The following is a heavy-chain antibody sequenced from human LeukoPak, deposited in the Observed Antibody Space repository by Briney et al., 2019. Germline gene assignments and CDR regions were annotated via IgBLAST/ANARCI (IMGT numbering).Heavy chain of an antibody. V-gene: IGHV3-23*01. Sequence: PGGSLRLSCAASGFTFSKYGMNWVRQAPGKGLEWASGIGVGGTTYYADSVKGRFTISRDTSKNTLYLQMNSLRAEDTVVYYCAKAQGYYDCWGQGTLVTVSS. CDR2: IGVGGTT. CDR3: AKAQGYYDC. J-gene: IGHJ4*02. D-gene: IGHD3-22*01. CDR1: GFTFSKYG.